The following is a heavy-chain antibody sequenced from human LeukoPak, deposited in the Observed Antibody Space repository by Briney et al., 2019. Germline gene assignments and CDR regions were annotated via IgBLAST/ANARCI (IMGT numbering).Heavy chain of an antibody. D-gene: IGHD3-3*01. CDR3: APPFWSGYMSFDY. J-gene: IGHJ4*02. Sequence: GGSLRLSCAASGFIFSSYGMHWVRQAPGKGLEWVAFIRYDGSNKYYADSVKGRFTISRDNSKNTLYLQMNSLRAEDTAVYYCAPPFWSGYMSFDYWGQGTLVTVSS. CDR2: IRYDGSNK. CDR1: GFIFSSYG. V-gene: IGHV3-30*02.